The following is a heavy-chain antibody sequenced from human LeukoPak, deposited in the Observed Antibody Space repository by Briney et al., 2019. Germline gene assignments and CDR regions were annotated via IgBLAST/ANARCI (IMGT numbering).Heavy chain of an antibody. D-gene: IGHD5/OR15-5a*01. J-gene: IGHJ4*02. CDR2: VSSDGRDK. Sequence: GGSLRLSCAASGFTFSGYAIHWVRQAPGKGLEWVAVVSSDGRDKHHADSVKGRFTISRDDSKNTLYLQTNSLRAEDTAVYYCARDLRRFAAYYFDSWGQGTLVTVSS. V-gene: IGHV3-30*03. CDR1: GFTFSGYA. CDR3: ARDLRRFAAYYFDS.